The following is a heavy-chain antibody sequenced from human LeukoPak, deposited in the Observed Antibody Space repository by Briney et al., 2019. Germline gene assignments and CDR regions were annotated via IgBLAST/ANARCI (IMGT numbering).Heavy chain of an antibody. V-gene: IGHV3-11*01. CDR2: ISSSGSTI. CDR3: RSSSSSWSSYPPNQIDY. Sequence: GGSLRLSCAASGFTFSDYYMSWIRQAPGKGLEWVSYISSSGSTIYYADSVKGRFTISRDNAKNSLYLQMNSLRAEDTAVYYCRSSSSSWSSYPPNQIDYWGQGTLVTVSS. D-gene: IGHD6-6*01. J-gene: IGHJ4*02. CDR1: GFTFSDYY.